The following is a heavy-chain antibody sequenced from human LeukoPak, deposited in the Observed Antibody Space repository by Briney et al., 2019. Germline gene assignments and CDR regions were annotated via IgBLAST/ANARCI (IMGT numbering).Heavy chain of an antibody. CDR3: ATPGLYSSAYSDAFDI. CDR1: GGSISSYY. D-gene: IGHD3-22*01. Sequence: SETLSLTCTVSGGSISSYYWSWIRQPPGKGLEYIGYIYYSGSTTYNPSLKSRVTISVDTSKNQFSLKLSSVTAADTAVYYCATPGLYSSAYSDAFDIWGQGTMVTVSS. J-gene: IGHJ3*02. CDR2: IYYSGST. V-gene: IGHV4-59*01.